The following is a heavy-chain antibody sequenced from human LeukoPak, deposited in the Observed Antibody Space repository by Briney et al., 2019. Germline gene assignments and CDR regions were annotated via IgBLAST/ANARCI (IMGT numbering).Heavy chain of an antibody. V-gene: IGHV3-23*01. CDR3: AKGGAHIVLMVYAIFDY. CDR1: GFTFSSYA. D-gene: IGHD2-8*01. J-gene: IGHJ4*02. CDR2: ISGSGGST. Sequence: PGGSLRLSCAASGFTFSSYAMSWVRQAPGKGLEWVSAISGSGGSTYYADSVKGRFTISRDNSKNTLYLQMNSLRAEDTAVYYCAKGGAHIVLMVYAIFDYWGQGTLVTVSS.